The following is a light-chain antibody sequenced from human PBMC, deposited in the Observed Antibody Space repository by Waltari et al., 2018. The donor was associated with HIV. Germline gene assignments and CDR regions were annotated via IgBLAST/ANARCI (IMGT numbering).Light chain of an antibody. J-gene: IGLJ2*01. V-gene: IGLV3-10*01. Sequence: SYDLPQPPSASASPGQTARTTCSGDALPQKYAYWYQQKAGQAPVLVIYEDSKRPSGIPERFSGSSSGTIATLTISGAQVEDEADYYCYSTDSSGNHVVFGGGTKLTVL. CDR2: EDS. CDR3: YSTDSSGNHVV. CDR1: ALPQKY.